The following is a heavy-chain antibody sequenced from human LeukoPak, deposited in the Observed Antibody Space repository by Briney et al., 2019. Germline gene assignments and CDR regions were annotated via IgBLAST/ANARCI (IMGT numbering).Heavy chain of an antibody. Sequence: HPGGSLRLSCAASGFTFSTYGMHWVRQAPGKGLEWVAFIRYDGRNKYYADSVKGRFTISRDNSKNTLYLQMNSLRAEDTAVYYCAMDGIAAAGTSGIFDYWGQGTLVTVSS. CDR1: GFTFSTYG. J-gene: IGHJ4*02. CDR3: AMDGIAAAGTSGIFDY. CDR2: IRYDGRNK. V-gene: IGHV3-30*02. D-gene: IGHD6-13*01.